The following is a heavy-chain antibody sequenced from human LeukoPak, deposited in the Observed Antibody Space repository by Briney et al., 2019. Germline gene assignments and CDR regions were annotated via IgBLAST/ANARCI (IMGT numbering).Heavy chain of an antibody. V-gene: IGHV4-4*02. D-gene: IGHD6-13*01. CDR2: IYHSGST. CDR1: GGSISSSNW. J-gene: IGHJ3*01. Sequence: SGTLSLTCAVSGGSISSSNWWSWVRQPPGKGLEWIGEIYHSGSTNYNPSLKSRVTISVDKSKNQFSLKLSSVTAADTAVYYCARLFSSSWYRGAFDLWGQGTMVTVSS. CDR3: ARLFSSSWYRGAFDL.